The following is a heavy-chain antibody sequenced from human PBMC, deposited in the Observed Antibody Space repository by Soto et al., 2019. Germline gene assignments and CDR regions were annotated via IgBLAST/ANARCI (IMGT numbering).Heavy chain of an antibody. CDR3: ARPPKYYYGSGSEYYYYYMDV. J-gene: IGHJ6*03. CDR2: IYSGGST. Sequence: EVQLVESGGGLVQPGGSLRLSCAASGFTVSSNYMSWVRQAPGKGLEWVSVIYSGGSTYYADSVKGRFTISRDNSKNTLYLQMNSLRAEDTAVYYCARPPKYYYGSGSEYYYYYMDVWGKGTTVTVSS. V-gene: IGHV3-66*01. D-gene: IGHD3-10*01. CDR1: GFTVSSNY.